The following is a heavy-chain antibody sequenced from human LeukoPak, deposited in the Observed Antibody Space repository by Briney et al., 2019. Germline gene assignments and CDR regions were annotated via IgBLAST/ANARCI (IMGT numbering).Heavy chain of an antibody. CDR3: ARGYCSGGSCYSGLFDY. CDR1: GGSISSGGYY. V-gene: IGHV4-31*03. J-gene: IGHJ4*02. Sequence: SQTLSLTCTVSGGSISSGGYYGSWIRQHPGKGLEWIGYIYYSGSTYYNPYLKSRVTISVDTSKNQFSLKLSSVTAADTAVYYCARGYCSGGSCYSGLFDYWGQGTLVTVSS. D-gene: IGHD2-15*01. CDR2: IYYSGST.